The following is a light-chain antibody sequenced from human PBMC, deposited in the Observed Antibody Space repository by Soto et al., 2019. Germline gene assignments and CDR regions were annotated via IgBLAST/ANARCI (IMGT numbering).Light chain of an antibody. CDR2: GNS. J-gene: IGLJ2*01. Sequence: QSVLTQPPSVSGAPGQRVTISCTGSSSNIGTGYDVHWYQQLPGTAPKLLIYGNSNRPSGVPDRFSGSKSGTSASLAITGLQAEDEADYYCQYSDRNLSVVFGGGTKLTVL. V-gene: IGLV1-40*01. CDR3: QYSDRNLSVV. CDR1: SSNIGTGYD.